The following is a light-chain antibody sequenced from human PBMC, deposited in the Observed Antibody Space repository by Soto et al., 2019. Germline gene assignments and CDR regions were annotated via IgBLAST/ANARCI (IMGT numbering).Light chain of an antibody. J-gene: IGKJ1*01. CDR2: EAS. V-gene: IGKV1-5*03. CDR1: QNINSW. CDR3: QQYNNWPRT. Sequence: DIHMTQSPSTLSASVGDRVTITCRASQNINSWLAWYQQKPGKAPKLLIYEASTLERGVPSRFGGSGSGTEFTLTISSLQSEDFAVYYCQQYNNWPRTFGQGTKVDNK.